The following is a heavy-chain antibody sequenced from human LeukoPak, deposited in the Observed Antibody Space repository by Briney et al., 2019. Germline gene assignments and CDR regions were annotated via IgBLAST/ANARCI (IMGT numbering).Heavy chain of an antibody. V-gene: IGHV3-30*02. D-gene: IGHD6-13*01. J-gene: IGHJ4*02. Sequence: GGSLRLSRAASGFSFSAYAMYWVRQAPGKGPEWVALIRYDGINKYYGDSVKGRFTISRDNSKNMLYLQMNSLRAEDTAVYYCVKTGSGWYGDYWGQGARVTVSS. CDR2: IRYDGINK. CDR1: GFSFSAYA. CDR3: VKTGSGWYGDY.